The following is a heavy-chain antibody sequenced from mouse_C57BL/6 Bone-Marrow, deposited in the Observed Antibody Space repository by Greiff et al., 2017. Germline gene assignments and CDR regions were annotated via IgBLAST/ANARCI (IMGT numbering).Heavy chain of an antibody. D-gene: IGHD2-4*01. J-gene: IGHJ4*01. CDR3: ARRGLDYGDAMDY. CDR2: ISSGGSYT. Sequence: EVQVVESGGDLVKPGGSLKLSCAASGFTFSSYGMSWVRQTPDQRLAWVATISSGGSYTYYPDSVQGRFTISRDNAKNTLYLQMSSLKSEDTAMYYCARRGLDYGDAMDYWGQGTSVTVSS. V-gene: IGHV5-6*01. CDR1: GFTFSSYG.